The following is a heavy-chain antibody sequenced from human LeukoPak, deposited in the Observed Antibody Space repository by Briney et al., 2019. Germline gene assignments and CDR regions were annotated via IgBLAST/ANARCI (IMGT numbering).Heavy chain of an antibody. CDR2: ISAYNGNT. Sequence: ASVKVSCKVSGYTFTSYGISWVRQAPGQGLEWMGWISAYNGNTNYAPELQGRVTMTADTSTSTAYMELRSLRSDDTAVYYCARGPLSNSGSYQTYYYYGMDVWGQGTTVTVSS. V-gene: IGHV1-18*01. D-gene: IGHD1-26*01. CDR1: GYTFTSYG. CDR3: ARGPLSNSGSYQTYYYYGMDV. J-gene: IGHJ6*02.